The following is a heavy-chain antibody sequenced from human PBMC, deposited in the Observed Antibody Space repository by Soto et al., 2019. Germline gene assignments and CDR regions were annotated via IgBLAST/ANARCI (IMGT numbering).Heavy chain of an antibody. D-gene: IGHD3-22*01. CDR1: GGTFSSYT. Sequence: QVQLVQSGAEVKKPGSSVKVSCKASGGTFSSYTISWVRQAPGQGLEWMGRIIPILGIANYAQKFQGRVMITADKSTNTAYMELSSLSSEDKAVYYCASDRGYYDSSGYYLHWGQGTLVTVSS. CDR2: IIPILGIA. J-gene: IGHJ4*02. V-gene: IGHV1-69*02. CDR3: ASDRGYYDSSGYYLH.